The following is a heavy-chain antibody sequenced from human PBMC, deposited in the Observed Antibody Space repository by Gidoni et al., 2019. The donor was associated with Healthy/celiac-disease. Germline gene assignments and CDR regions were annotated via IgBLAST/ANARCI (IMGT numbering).Heavy chain of an antibody. CDR3: ARDLGGPQGDGWFDP. Sequence: APGKGLEWVSVIYSGGSTYYADSVKGRFTISRDNSKNTLYLQMNSLRAEDTAVYYCARDLGGPQGDGWFDPWGQGTLVTVSS. J-gene: IGHJ5*02. CDR2: IYSGGST. V-gene: IGHV3-66*01. D-gene: IGHD1-26*01.